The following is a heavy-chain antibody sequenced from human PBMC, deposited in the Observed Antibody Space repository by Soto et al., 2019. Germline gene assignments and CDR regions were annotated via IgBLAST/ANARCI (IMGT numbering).Heavy chain of an antibody. CDR1: GGTFSSYA. V-gene: IGHV1-69*06. Sequence: RASVKVSCKASGGTFSSYAISWVRQAPGQGLEWMGGIIPIFGTANYAQKFQGRVTITADKSTSTAYMELSSPRSEDTAVYYCARDTGSARMFDYWGQGTLVTVSS. CDR2: IIPIFGTA. CDR3: ARDTGSARMFDY. D-gene: IGHD2-15*01. J-gene: IGHJ4*02.